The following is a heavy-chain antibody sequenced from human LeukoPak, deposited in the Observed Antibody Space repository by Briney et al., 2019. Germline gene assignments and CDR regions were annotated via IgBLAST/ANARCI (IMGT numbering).Heavy chain of an antibody. CDR3: ARGRWLQPWDYFDY. D-gene: IGHD5-24*01. V-gene: IGHV1-69*05. Sequence: SVKVSCKASGYTFTGHYIDWVRQAPGQGLEWMGGIIPIFGTANYAQKFQGRVTITTDESTSTAYMELSSLRSEDTAAYYCARGRWLQPWDYFDYWGQGTLVTVSS. J-gene: IGHJ4*02. CDR2: IIPIFGTA. CDR1: GYTFTGHY.